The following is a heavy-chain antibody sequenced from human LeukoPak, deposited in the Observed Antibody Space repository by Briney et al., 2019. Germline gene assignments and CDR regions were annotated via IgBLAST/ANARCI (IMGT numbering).Heavy chain of an antibody. CDR1: GYTFTSYY. J-gene: IGHJ4*02. CDR3: AREGVSYGSLRY. Sequence: ASVKVSCKASGYTFTSYYMHWVRQAPGQGLEWMGIINPSGGSTSYAQKFQGRVTITADKSTSTAYMELSSLRSEDTAVYYCAREGVSYGSLRYWGQGTLVTVSS. CDR2: INPSGGST. D-gene: IGHD5-18*01. V-gene: IGHV1-46*01.